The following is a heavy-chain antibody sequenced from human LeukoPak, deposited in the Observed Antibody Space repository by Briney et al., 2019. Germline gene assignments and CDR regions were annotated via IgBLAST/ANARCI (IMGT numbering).Heavy chain of an antibody. J-gene: IGHJ4*02. Sequence: GGSLRLSCSVSGFTFSTYVMHWVRQAPGKGLEYVSAISSNGDNTYYADSVKGRFTISRDNSKNTLYLQMSSLRADDTTVYYCVRGTGYWGQGTLVTVSS. CDR1: GFTFSTYV. CDR3: VRGTGY. CDR2: ISSNGDNT. V-gene: IGHV3-64D*06.